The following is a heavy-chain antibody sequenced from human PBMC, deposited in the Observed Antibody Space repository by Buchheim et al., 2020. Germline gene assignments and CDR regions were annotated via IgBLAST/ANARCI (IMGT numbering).Heavy chain of an antibody. Sequence: QVQLVESGGGVVQPGRSLRLSCAASGFTFSSYGMHWVRQAPGKGLEWVAFIRYDGSNKYYADSVKGRFTISRDNSKNTLYLQMNSLRAEDTAVYYCAKNYDFWSGYYLSYYYGMDVWGQGTT. J-gene: IGHJ6*02. CDR2: IRYDGSNK. CDR1: GFTFSSYG. CDR3: AKNYDFWSGYYLSYYYGMDV. D-gene: IGHD3-3*01. V-gene: IGHV3-30*02.